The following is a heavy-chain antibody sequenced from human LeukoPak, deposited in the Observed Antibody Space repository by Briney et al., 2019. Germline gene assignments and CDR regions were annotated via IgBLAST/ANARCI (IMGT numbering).Heavy chain of an antibody. J-gene: IGHJ4*02. D-gene: IGHD3-22*01. V-gene: IGHV1-2*02. Sequence: GASVKVSCKASGYTFTGYYMHWVRQAPGQGLEWMGWINPNSGGANYAQKFQGRVTMTRDTSISTAYMELSRLRSDDTAVYYCARYYYDSSGLDYWGQGTLVTVSS. CDR3: ARYYYDSSGLDY. CDR1: GYTFTGYY. CDR2: INPNSGGA.